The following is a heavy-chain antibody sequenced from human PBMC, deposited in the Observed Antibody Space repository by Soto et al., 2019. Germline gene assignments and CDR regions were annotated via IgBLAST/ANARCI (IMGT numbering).Heavy chain of an antibody. D-gene: IGHD3-10*01. CDR1: DGSFSGYY. CDR3: ARSHPMVRGVTRAPATDY. J-gene: IGHJ4*02. Sequence: QVQLQQWGAGLLKPSETLSLTCAVYDGSFSGYYWSWIRQPPGKGLEWIGEINHSGSTNYNPSLKSRVTISVDTSKNQFSLKLSSVTAADTAVYYCARSHPMVRGVTRAPATDYWGQGTLVTVSS. CDR2: INHSGST. V-gene: IGHV4-34*01.